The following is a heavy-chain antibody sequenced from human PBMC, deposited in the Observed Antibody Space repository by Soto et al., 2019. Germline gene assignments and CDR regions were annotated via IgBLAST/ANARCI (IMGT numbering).Heavy chain of an antibody. J-gene: IGHJ4*02. V-gene: IGHV4-34*01. CDR1: GVSFSGYY. CDR3: ARRRVTTFGY. Sequence: QVQLQQWGAGLLKPSETLSLTCAVYGVSFSGYYWCWIRQPPGKGLEWIGEINHSGSTNYNPSLKSRVTISVDTSKNQFSLKLSSVTAADTAVYYCARRRVTTFGYWGQGTLVTVSS. D-gene: IGHD2-21*02. CDR2: INHSGST.